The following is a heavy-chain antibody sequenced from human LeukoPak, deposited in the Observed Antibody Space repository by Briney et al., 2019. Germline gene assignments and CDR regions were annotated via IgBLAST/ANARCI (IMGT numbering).Heavy chain of an antibody. CDR1: GFTFSSYA. V-gene: IGHV3-23*01. CDR2: ISGSGGST. CDR3: AKKETYDSSGYYLGYYYGMDV. Sequence: GGSLRLSCAASGFTFSSYAMSGVRQAPGKGVEWVSAISGSGGSTYYADSVKGRFTISRDKSKNTLYLQMNSLRAEDTAVYYCAKKETYDSSGYYLGYYYGMDVWGQGTTVTVSS. D-gene: IGHD3-22*01. J-gene: IGHJ6*02.